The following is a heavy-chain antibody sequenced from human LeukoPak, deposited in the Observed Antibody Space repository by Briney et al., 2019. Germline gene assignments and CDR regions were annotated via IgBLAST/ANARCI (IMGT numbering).Heavy chain of an antibody. V-gene: IGHV3-7*01. D-gene: IGHD1-26*01. J-gene: IGHJ4*02. CDR1: GFTFSSYW. CDR2: IKQDGSEK. CDR3: AKTSREEWELQDFDY. Sequence: PGGSLRLSCAASGFTFSSYWMSWVRQAPGKGLAWVANIKQDGSEKYYVDSVKGRFTISRDNAKNSLYLQMNSLRADDTAVYYCAKTSREEWELQDFDYWGQGTPVTVSS.